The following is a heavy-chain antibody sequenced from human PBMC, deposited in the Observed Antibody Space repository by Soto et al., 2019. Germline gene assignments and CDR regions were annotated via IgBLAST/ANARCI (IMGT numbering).Heavy chain of an antibody. CDR1: GYSFTSYG. CDR3: ARSIAVAGDLYYFDY. Sequence: GASVKVSCEACGYSFTSYGISWVRQAPKQGLEWMGWISAYNGNTNYAQKLQGRVTMTTDTSASTAYMELRSLRSDDTAAYYCARSIAVAGDLYYFDYWGQGTLVTVSS. CDR2: ISAYNGNT. V-gene: IGHV1-18*01. J-gene: IGHJ4*02. D-gene: IGHD6-19*01.